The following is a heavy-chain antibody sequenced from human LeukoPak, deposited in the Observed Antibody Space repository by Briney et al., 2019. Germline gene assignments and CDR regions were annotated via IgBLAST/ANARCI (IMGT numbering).Heavy chain of an antibody. CDR1: SGSINSYY. D-gene: IGHD1-14*01. CDR2: ILSSRST. J-gene: IGHJ3*02. V-gene: IGHV4-59*01. Sequence: PSETLSLTCTVSSGSINSYYWSWIRQTPGKGLEWIGYILSSRSTNYNPSVKSRVTISVDTSKNQFSLKLSSVTAADTAVYYCARTNQISETAFDIWGQGTMVIVTS. CDR3: ARTNQISETAFDI.